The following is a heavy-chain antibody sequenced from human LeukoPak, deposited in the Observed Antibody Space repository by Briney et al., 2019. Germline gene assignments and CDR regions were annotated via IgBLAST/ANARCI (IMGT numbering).Heavy chain of an antibody. CDR1: GGSFSGYY. J-gene: IGHJ4*02. Sequence: SETLSLTCAVYGGSFSGYYWSWIRQPPGKGLEWIGDINHSGSTNYNPSLKSRVTISVDTSKNQFSLKLSSVTAADTAVYYCARKGYSYGYFNYWGQGTLVIVSS. CDR2: INHSGST. CDR3: ARKGYSYGYFNY. D-gene: IGHD5-18*01. V-gene: IGHV4-34*01.